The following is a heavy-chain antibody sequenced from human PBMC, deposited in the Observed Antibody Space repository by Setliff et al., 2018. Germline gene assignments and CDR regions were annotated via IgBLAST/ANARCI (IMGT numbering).Heavy chain of an antibody. CDR1: GFTFSIYS. V-gene: IGHV3-23*01. D-gene: IGHD3-22*01. CDR2: ISGSGRNT. J-gene: IGHJ5*02. CDR3: AKEDYSDSSGYYYETPWFDP. Sequence: GGSLRLSCAASGFTFSIYSMNWVRQAPGKGLEWVSGISGSGRNTYYADSVKGRFTISRDNSQNTVFLQVNSLRPEDSAVYYCAKEDYSDSSGYYYETPWFDPWGQGTLVTVS.